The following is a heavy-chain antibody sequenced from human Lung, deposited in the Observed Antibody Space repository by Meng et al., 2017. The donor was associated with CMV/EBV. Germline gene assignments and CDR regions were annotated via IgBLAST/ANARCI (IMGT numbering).Heavy chain of an antibody. D-gene: IGHD3-9*01. CDR3: ARGVNYDILNGP. Sequence: SXXVSCKASGYTFTGYYMHWVRQAPGKGLEWMGWINPNSGGTNCAQKFQGRVTMTRDTSISTAYMELGRLRSDDTAVYYCARGVNYDILNGPLGQGSLITVSS. V-gene: IGHV1-2*02. CDR1: GYTFTGYY. J-gene: IGHJ5*02. CDR2: INPNSGGT.